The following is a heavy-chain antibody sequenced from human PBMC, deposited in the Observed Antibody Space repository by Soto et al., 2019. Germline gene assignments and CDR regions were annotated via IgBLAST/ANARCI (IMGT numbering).Heavy chain of an antibody. V-gene: IGHV1-8*01. CDR2: MNPNIGNT. D-gene: IGHD5-12*01. CDR1: GYPFPSSD. Sequence: ASVKVSCKASGYPFPSSDINWVRQATGQGLEWMGWMNPNIGNTGYAQKFQGRVTMTRDTSISTAYMELSSLRSEDTAVYYCARLVAPEYFDYWGQGTLVTVSS. CDR3: ARLVAPEYFDY. J-gene: IGHJ4*02.